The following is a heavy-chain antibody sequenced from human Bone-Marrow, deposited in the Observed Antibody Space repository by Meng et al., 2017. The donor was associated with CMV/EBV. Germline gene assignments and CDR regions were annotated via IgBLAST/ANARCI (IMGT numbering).Heavy chain of an antibody. D-gene: IGHD2-2*01. CDR1: GFTFSSYS. V-gene: IGHV3-21*01. J-gene: IGHJ4*02. CDR2: ISSSSSYI. Sequence: GESLKISCAASGFTFSSYSMNWVRQAPGKGLEWVSSISSSSSYIYYADSVKGRFTISRDNAKNSLYLQMNSLRAEDTAVYYCARADTLVVPGRFDYWGQGTLVTVSS. CDR3: ARADTLVVPGRFDY.